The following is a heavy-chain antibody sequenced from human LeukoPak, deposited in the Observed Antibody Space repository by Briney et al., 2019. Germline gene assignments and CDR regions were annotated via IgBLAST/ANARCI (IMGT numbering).Heavy chain of an antibody. CDR2: ITGSGGNT. V-gene: IGHV3-23*01. CDR3: AKWGDYDVLTGYYVSDY. D-gene: IGHD3-9*01. Sequence: PGGSLRLSCAASVFTVSNYAMSWVRQAPGKGLEWASAITGSGGNTYYADSVKGRFTISRDNSKNTVFLQMNSLRAEDTAVYYCAKWGDYDVLTGYYVSDYWGQGALVTVSS. J-gene: IGHJ4*02. CDR1: VFTVSNYA.